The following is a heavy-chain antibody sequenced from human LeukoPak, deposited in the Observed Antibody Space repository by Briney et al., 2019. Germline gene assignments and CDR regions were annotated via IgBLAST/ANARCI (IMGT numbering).Heavy chain of an antibody. CDR2: ISSSGSTI. Sequence: PGGSLRLSCAASGFTFSCYEMNWVRQAPGKGLEWVSYISSSGSTIYYADSVKGRFTISRDNAKNSLYLQMNSLRAEDTAVYYCARLNFGVGWSVGYYYYGMDVWGQGTTVTVSS. J-gene: IGHJ6*02. D-gene: IGHD6-19*01. CDR1: GFTFSCYE. V-gene: IGHV3-48*03. CDR3: ARLNFGVGWSVGYYYYGMDV.